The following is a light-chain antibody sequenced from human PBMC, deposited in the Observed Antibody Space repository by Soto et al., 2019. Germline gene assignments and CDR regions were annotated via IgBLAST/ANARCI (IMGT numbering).Light chain of an antibody. CDR1: SSDIGAYNY. J-gene: IGLJ1*01. V-gene: IGLV2-14*03. Sequence: QSALTQPASVSGSPGQSITISCTGTSSDIGAYNYVSWYRQHPGKAPQLLIYDVNNRPSGVSHRFSGSKSGNTASLTISGLQSEEDADYFCTSYTGSNTLEVFGPGTKVTVL. CDR2: DVN. CDR3: TSYTGSNTLEV.